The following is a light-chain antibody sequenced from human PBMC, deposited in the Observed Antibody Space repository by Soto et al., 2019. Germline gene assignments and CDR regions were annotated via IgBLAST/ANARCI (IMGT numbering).Light chain of an antibody. CDR2: SAS. V-gene: IGKV3-15*01. J-gene: IGKJ1*01. Sequence: EIVMTQSPATLSVSPGETGTLTCRASQNVVSSLAWYQQKPGQSPRLLMYSASTRAAGVPPRFSGSGSGTEFTLCIPSLPSEDFSVYYCQQFNVWPRTLGQGTKVEIK. CDR3: QQFNVWPRT. CDR1: QNVVSS.